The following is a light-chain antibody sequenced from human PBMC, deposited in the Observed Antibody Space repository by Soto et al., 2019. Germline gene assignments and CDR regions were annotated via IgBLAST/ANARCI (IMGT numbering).Light chain of an antibody. V-gene: IGLV1-47*01. CDR1: SSNIGSNY. Sequence: QSALTQPPSASGTPGQRVTISCSGSSSNIGSNYVYWYQQLPGTAPKLLIYRNNQRPSGVPDRFSGSKSGTSASLAISGLRSEDEADYYCAAWDDSMSGPVFGGGT. J-gene: IGLJ2*01. CDR2: RNN. CDR3: AAWDDSMSGPV.